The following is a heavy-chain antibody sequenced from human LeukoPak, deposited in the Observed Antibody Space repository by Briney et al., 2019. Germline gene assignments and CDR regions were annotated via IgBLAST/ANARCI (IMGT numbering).Heavy chain of an antibody. CDR3: ARDSGHYYDSSGTDY. CDR2: ISGSGGST. V-gene: IGHV3-23*01. Sequence: PGGSLRLSCAASGFTFSSYAMTWVRQAPAKGLEWVSVISGSGGSTYYADSVKGRFTISRDNSNNTLYLQMNSLRAEDTAVYYCARDSGHYYDSSGTDYWGQGTLVTVSS. CDR1: GFTFSSYA. D-gene: IGHD3-22*01. J-gene: IGHJ4*02.